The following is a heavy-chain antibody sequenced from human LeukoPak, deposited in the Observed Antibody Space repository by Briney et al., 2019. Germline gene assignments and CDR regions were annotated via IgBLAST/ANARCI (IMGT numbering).Heavy chain of an antibody. V-gene: IGHV3-23*01. CDR1: GFTFSTYA. CDR3: AREQSGTRGWYTVDY. J-gene: IGHJ4*02. D-gene: IGHD6-19*01. Sequence: GGSLRLSCAASGFTFSTYAITWVRQGPGKGLDWVSAIRPDGDRTYYANSVRGRFTISRDNSKDTVYLQINGLRVEDTAVYYCAREQSGTRGWYTVDYWGQGTLVTVSS. CDR2: IRPDGDRT.